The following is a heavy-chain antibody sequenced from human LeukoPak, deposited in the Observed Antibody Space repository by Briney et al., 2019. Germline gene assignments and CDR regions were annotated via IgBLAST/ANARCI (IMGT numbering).Heavy chain of an antibody. CDR3: ARAGTPITMIVVESNWFDP. CDR1: GGSMSSCY. V-gene: IGHV4-59*01. D-gene: IGHD3-22*01. Sequence: SETLSLTCTVSGGSMSSCYWSWIRQPPGKGLEWIGSIYYSGSTNYNPSLKSRVTMSVDTSKNQFSLKLSSVTAADTAVYYCARAGTPITMIVVESNWFDPWGQGTLATVSS. J-gene: IGHJ5*02. CDR2: IYYSGST.